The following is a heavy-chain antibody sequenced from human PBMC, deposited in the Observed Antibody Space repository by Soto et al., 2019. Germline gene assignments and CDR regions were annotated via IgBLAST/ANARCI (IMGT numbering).Heavy chain of an antibody. Sequence: SETLSLTCTVSGGPISSNYWTWIRQPPGKGLEWIGYVYNSGSTNYNPSLKSRVTISEDTSKSQFSLKVNSMTAADTAVYYCARYRREAVAGYTLDNWGQGILVTVSS. D-gene: IGHD6-13*01. CDR1: GGPISSNY. J-gene: IGHJ4*02. CDR3: ARYRREAVAGYTLDN. V-gene: IGHV4-59*01. CDR2: VYNSGST.